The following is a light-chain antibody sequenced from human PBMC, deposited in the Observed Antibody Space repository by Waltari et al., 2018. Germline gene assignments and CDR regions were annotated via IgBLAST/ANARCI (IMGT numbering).Light chain of an antibody. J-gene: IGLJ2*01. CDR1: RSDIGNYNY. V-gene: IGLV2-14*03. Sequence: HSALTQPASVSGSPGQPITISCPGSRSDIGNYNYVSWYQQHPGKSPKLMIFDVSKRPSGVSNRFSGSKSGTTASLTISGRQAEDEADYYCSSYISSDTLELFGGGTSLTVL. CDR3: SSYISSDTLEL. CDR2: DVS.